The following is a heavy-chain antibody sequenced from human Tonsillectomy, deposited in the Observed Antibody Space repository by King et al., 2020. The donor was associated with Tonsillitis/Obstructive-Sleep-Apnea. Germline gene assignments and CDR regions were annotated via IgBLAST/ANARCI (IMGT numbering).Heavy chain of an antibody. CDR1: GYSFSSYW. Sequence: VQLVESGAEVKKPGESLKISCKGSGYSFSSYWIGWVRQMPGKGLDWMWIISPGDSDTRCIPSFQGQVTISADKYISTVYLQWSSLKASDTAMYYCARDMDVWGKGTTVTVSS. V-gene: IGHV5-51*01. J-gene: IGHJ6*03. CDR3: ARDMDV. CDR2: ISPGDSDT.